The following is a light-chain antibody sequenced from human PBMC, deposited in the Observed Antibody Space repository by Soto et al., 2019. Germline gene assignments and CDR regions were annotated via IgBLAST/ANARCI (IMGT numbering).Light chain of an antibody. CDR2: EVN. Sequence: QSALTQPASVSGSPGQSITISCTGASSDFGSYALFSWYQHHPGKAPKLMIYEVNKRPSGVSNRFSGSKSGNTASLTISGLQAEDEADYYCSSYVGTTNLIFGGGTKLTVL. CDR3: SSYVGTTNLI. J-gene: IGLJ2*01. CDR1: SSDFGSYAL. V-gene: IGLV2-23*02.